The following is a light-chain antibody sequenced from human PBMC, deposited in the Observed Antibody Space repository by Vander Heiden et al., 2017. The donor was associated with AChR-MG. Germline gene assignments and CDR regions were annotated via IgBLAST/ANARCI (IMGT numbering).Light chain of an antibody. CDR2: AAA. Sequence: ITLTQSPSSLSASVGASVTITCRASQSISSYWNWYQQKQGKAPNVLIYAAATLQSGVATRFSVSGTGTDITLTISSLQPEDFASDFCQQRDITTWMFGQGTKVEIK. CDR3: QQRDITTWM. V-gene: IGKV1-39*01. CDR1: QSISSY. J-gene: IGKJ1*01.